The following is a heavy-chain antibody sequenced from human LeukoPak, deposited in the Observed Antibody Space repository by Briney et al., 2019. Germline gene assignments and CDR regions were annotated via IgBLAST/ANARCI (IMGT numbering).Heavy chain of an antibody. J-gene: IGHJ4*02. CDR1: GFTFSSYA. CDR3: ARKGDYYDSSGYYYYFDY. D-gene: IGHD3-22*01. CDR2: ISGSGGST. Sequence: GSLRLSCAASGFTFSSYAMSWVRQAPGKGLEWVSAISGSGGSTYYADSVKGRFTISRDNSKNTLYLQMNSLRAEDTAVYYCARKGDYYDSSGYYYYFDYWGQGTLVTVSS. V-gene: IGHV3-23*01.